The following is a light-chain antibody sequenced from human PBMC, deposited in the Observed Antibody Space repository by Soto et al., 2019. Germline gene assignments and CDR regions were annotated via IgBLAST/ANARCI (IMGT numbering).Light chain of an antibody. V-gene: IGKV4-1*01. CDR1: QSVLYNTDNNNY. Sequence: DIVTTQSPDSLAVSLGERATINCKSSQSVLYNTDNNNYLAWYQQKPGQPPKLLIYWASTRDSGVPDRFSGSGSGTDFTLTISGLQAEDVAVYYCQQYFSAPLTFGGGTKVEIK. CDR3: QQYFSAPLT. J-gene: IGKJ4*01. CDR2: WAS.